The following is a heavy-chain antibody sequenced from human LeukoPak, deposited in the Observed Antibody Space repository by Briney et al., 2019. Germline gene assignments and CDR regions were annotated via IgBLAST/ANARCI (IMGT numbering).Heavy chain of an antibody. V-gene: IGHV3-15*01. Sequence: GGSLRLSGAASGFTFSNAWMSWVRQAPGKGLEWVGRIKSKTDGGTTDNAAPVKGRFTISRDDSKNTLYLQMNSLKTEDTAVYYCTTAHPSNYYDSSGYYCSYWGQGTLVTVSS. CDR3: TTAHPSNYYDSSGYYCSY. D-gene: IGHD3-22*01. CDR1: GFTFSNAW. J-gene: IGHJ4*02. CDR2: IKSKTDGGTT.